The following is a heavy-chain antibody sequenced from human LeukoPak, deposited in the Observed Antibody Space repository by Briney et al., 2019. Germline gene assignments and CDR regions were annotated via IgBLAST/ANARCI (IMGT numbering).Heavy chain of an antibody. CDR3: ARESYDFWSGYSARFDY. CDR2: IYYSGST. V-gene: IGHV4-31*03. D-gene: IGHD3-3*01. Sequence: SETLSLTCTVSGGSISSGGYYWSWIRQHPGKGLEWIGYIYYSGSTYYNPSLKSRVTISVDTSKNQFSLKLSSVTAADTAVYYCARESYDFWSGYSARFDYWGQGTLVTVSS. J-gene: IGHJ4*02. CDR1: GGSISSGGYY.